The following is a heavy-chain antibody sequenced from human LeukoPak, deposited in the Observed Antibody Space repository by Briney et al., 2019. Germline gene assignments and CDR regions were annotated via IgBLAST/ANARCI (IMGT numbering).Heavy chain of an antibody. CDR2: INTNTGNP. J-gene: IGHJ2*01. V-gene: IGHV7-4-1*02. CDR1: GYTCTSYA. Sequence: GASVKVSCKASGYTCTSYAMNWVRQAPGQGLEWLGWINTNTGNPTYAQGFTGRFVFSLDTSVSTAYLQISSLKAEDTAVYYCARPTPLAPRYCSGGSCYWYFDLWGRGTLVTVSS. CDR3: ARPTPLAPRYCSGGSCYWYFDL. D-gene: IGHD2-15*01.